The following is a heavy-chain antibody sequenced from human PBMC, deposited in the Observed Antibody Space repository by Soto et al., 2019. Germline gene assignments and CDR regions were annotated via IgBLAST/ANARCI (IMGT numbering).Heavy chain of an antibody. D-gene: IGHD6-6*01. CDR2: IYYCGDT. CDR3: ARVISSSSSLGLPYYYYGVDV. J-gene: IGHJ6*02. CDR1: VVSISSRSYY. V-gene: IGHV4-39*01. Sequence: QLQLQESGPGLVKPSETLSLTCTVSVVSISSRSYYWGWIRQPPGKGLEWIGSIYYCGDTYYQPSLNSRVTISVDTSRSQFSLRLRSVTAADTAVYYCARVISSSSSLGLPYYYYGVDVWGQGTTVTVSS.